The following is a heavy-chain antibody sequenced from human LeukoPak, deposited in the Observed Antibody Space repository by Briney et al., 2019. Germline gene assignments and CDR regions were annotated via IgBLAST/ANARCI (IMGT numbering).Heavy chain of an antibody. Sequence: ASVKVSCKASGYTFTGNYMHWVRQAPGQGLEWMGCINPNTGGTNYAQKFHSRVTLTRDTSISTAYMDLSSLTSDDTAVYFCARGPSHGSFDVWGQGTMVTVSS. J-gene: IGHJ3*01. CDR3: ARGPSHGSFDV. CDR2: INPNTGGT. V-gene: IGHV1-2*02. CDR1: GYTFTGNY.